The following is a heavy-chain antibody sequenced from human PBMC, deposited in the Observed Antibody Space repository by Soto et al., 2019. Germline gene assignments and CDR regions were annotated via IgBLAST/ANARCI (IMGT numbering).Heavy chain of an antibody. CDR1: GYTFSTSG. CDR2: ISTYNGDT. J-gene: IGHJ6*02. CDR3: ARAGAATYYYYGMDV. D-gene: IGHD2-15*01. Sequence: QVQLVQSGAEVRKPGASVKVSCKASGYTFSTSGMSWLRQAPGQGLGWMGWISTYNGDTNDAPKFQDRVTMTSDTSTSTVYMELRSLRSDDTAVYYCARAGAATYYYYGMDVWGQGTRVTVSS. V-gene: IGHV1-18*01.